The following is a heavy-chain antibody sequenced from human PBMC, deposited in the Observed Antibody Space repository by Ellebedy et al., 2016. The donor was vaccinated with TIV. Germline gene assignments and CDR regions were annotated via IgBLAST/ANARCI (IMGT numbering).Heavy chain of an antibody. V-gene: IGHV3-48*02. CDR2: ITNTGATI. J-gene: IGHJ4*02. CDR3: GRGIEYGSGD. D-gene: IGHD6-19*01. CDR1: GFPFSDYS. Sequence: GESLKISCAASGFPFSDYSMNWLRQAPGKGPEWVSYITNTGATIHYADSVKGRFTISRDNTKNSIYLQMNSLRDDDTAVYYCGRGIEYGSGDWGQGTLVTVSS.